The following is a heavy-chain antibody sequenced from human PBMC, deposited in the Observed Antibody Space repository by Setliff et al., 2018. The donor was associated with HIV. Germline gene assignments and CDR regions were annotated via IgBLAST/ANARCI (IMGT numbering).Heavy chain of an antibody. Sequence: SETLSLTCTVYGGSFSGYYWSWIRQPPGKGLEWIGYVYSTGSTNSKSSLKSRVTISVDTSKNQFSLKLSSVTAADTAVYYCARVATGPESFDIWGQGTMVTVSS. J-gene: IGHJ3*02. CDR2: VYSTGST. V-gene: IGHV4-59*01. CDR3: ARVATGPESFDI. CDR1: GGSFSGYY. D-gene: IGHD3-9*01.